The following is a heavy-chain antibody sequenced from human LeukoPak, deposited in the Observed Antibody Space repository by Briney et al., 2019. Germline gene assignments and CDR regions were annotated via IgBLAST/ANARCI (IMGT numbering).Heavy chain of an antibody. D-gene: IGHD5-18*01. CDR3: ARDRGYSPDV. J-gene: IGHJ6*02. Sequence: PGRSLRLSCAVSGFTFSTYAMHWVRQAPGKGLEWVAFISYDGRNKYYADSVKGRFTISRDNSKNTLFLQMNSLRAEDTAVYYCARDRGYSPDVWGQGTTVTVSS. V-gene: IGHV3-30*04. CDR1: GFTFSTYA. CDR2: ISYDGRNK.